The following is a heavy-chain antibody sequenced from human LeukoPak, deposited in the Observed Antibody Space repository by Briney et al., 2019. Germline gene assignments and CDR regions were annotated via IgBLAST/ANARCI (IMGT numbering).Heavy chain of an antibody. Sequence: APVKVSCKASGYTFTSYGISWVRQAPGQGLEWMGWISAYNGNTNYAQKLRGRVTMTTDTSTSTAYMELRSLRSDDTAVYYCARDSYSDYYGSGSIQYYYYYYGMDVWGQGTTVTVSS. J-gene: IGHJ6*02. CDR1: GYTFTSYG. CDR3: ARDSYSDYYGSGSIQYYYYYYGMDV. CDR2: ISAYNGNT. D-gene: IGHD3-10*01. V-gene: IGHV1-18*01.